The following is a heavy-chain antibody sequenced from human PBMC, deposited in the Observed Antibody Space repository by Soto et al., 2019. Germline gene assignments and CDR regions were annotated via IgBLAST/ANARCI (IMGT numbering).Heavy chain of an antibody. Sequence: SETLSLTCTVSGGSTSNYYWSWIRQPPGKGLEWIGYVHDSGTTYYNPXLKSRVTISLDPSKNHFSLKLTSVTAADTAMYYCARAVNDFXXGFSYYFDFWGQGNMVTVSS. CDR3: ARAVNDFXXGFSYYFDF. J-gene: IGHJ4*02. CDR2: VHDSGTT. CDR1: GGSTSNYY. D-gene: IGHD3-3*01. V-gene: IGHV4-59*01.